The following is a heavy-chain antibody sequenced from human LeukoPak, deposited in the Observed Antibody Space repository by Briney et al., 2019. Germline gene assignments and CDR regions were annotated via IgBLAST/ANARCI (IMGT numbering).Heavy chain of an antibody. Sequence: SQTRSLTCTASGGSIHSYYWNWIRQPPGKGLEWIGCIYDSGSTKYNPSLKSRVTISVDTSKNQLSLKMSSVTAADTAVYYCARDAVATGIGAFDIWGQGTMVTVSS. CDR3: ARDAVATGIGAFDI. CDR1: GGSIHSYY. CDR2: IYDSGST. V-gene: IGHV4-59*01. D-gene: IGHD5-12*01. J-gene: IGHJ3*02.